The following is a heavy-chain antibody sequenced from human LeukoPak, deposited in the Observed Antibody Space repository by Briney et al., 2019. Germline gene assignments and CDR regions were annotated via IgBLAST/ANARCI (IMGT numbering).Heavy chain of an antibody. D-gene: IGHD3-3*01. J-gene: IGHJ3*02. CDR1: GGSISSGSYY. CDR3: ASQYYDFWSGYSDAFDI. CDR2: IYTSGST. V-gene: IGHV4-61*02. Sequence: SQTLSLTCTVSGGSISSGSYYWSWIRQPAGKGLVWIGRIYTSGSTNYNPSLKSRVTISVDTSKNQFSLKLSSVTAADTAVYYCASQYYDFWSGYSDAFDIWGQGTMVTVSS.